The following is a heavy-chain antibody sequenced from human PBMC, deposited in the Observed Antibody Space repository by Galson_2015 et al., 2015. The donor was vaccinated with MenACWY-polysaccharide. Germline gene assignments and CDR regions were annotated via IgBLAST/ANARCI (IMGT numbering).Heavy chain of an antibody. Sequence: SVKVSCKASGYTFSSYDINWVRQATGQGLEWMGWMNPNSGNTGYAQNFQGRVTMTSDTSMSTAYMELRSLRSEDTAVYYCARWTSRGDPDAYFDYWGQGTLVTVSS. D-gene: IGHD4-17*01. CDR2: MNPNSGNT. CDR3: ARWTSRGDPDAYFDY. CDR1: GYTFSSYD. V-gene: IGHV1-8*01. J-gene: IGHJ4*02.